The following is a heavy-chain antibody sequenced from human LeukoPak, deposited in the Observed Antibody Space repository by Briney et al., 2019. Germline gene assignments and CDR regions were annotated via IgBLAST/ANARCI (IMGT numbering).Heavy chain of an antibody. CDR1: GFTFSSYA. CDR3: AKKEWADLWLRHGDYFDY. D-gene: IGHD5-12*01. V-gene: IGHV3-23*01. CDR2: ISGSGGST. Sequence: PGGSLRLSCAASGFTFSSYAMSWVRQAPGKGLEWVSAISGSGGSTYYADSVKGRFTISRDNSKNTLYLQMNSPRAEDTAVYYCAKKEWADLWLRHGDYFDYWGQGTLVTVSS. J-gene: IGHJ4*02.